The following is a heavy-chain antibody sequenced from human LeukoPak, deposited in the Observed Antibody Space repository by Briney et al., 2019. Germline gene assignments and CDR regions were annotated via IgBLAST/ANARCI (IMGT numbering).Heavy chain of an antibody. D-gene: IGHD3-10*01. CDR1: GGSISSSNHY. Sequence: SETLSLTCTVSGGSISSSNHYWGWIRQPPGKGLEWIGSIYYSGSTYYNPSLKSRVTISVDTSKNQFSLKLSSVTAADTAVYYCARIGAPGLGSDYWGQGTLVTVSS. CDR2: IYYSGST. V-gene: IGHV4-39*07. CDR3: ARIGAPGLGSDY. J-gene: IGHJ4*02.